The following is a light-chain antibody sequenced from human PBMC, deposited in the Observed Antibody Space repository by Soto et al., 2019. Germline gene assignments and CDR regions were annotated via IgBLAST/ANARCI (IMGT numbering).Light chain of an antibody. J-gene: IGLJ1*01. CDR1: SSDVGGYNY. CDR3: SSYAGINNFGV. CDR2: EVS. V-gene: IGLV2-8*01. Sequence: QSALTQPPSASGSPRQSVTISCTGTSSDVGGYNYVSWYQQHPGKAPKLTIYEVSKRPSGVPDRFSGSKSGNTASLTVSGLQAEDEADYYCSSYAGINNFGVFGTGTKVTV.